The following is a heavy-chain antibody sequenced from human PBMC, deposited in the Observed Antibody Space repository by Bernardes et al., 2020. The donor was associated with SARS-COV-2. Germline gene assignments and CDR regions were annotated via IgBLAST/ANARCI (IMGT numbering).Heavy chain of an antibody. D-gene: IGHD2-15*01. J-gene: IGHJ4*02. CDR1: GFTFSSFG. CDR3: ARDFGGNSDY. V-gene: IGHV3-74*01. Sequence: GGSLRLSCSASGFTFSSFGMHWVRQAPGEGLVWVSRINEDGSIINYADSVKGRFTISRDIADNMVYLQMNSLRAEDTAVYYCARDFGGNSDYWGQGTLVTVSS. CDR2: INEDGSII.